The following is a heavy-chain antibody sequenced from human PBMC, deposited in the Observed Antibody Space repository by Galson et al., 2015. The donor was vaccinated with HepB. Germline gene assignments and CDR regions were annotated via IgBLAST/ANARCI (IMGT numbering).Heavy chain of an antibody. D-gene: IGHD3-16*01. V-gene: IGHV3-23*01. Sequence: SLRLSCAASGFTFSTHAINWVRQAPGKGLEWVSAISGSAGSTYYADSVKGRFTISRDNSNNTLYLQMNSLRAEDTAIYYCAKFTHPYYSRDHFDYWGQGTLVTVSS. CDR3: AKFTHPYYSRDHFDY. CDR1: GFTFSTHA. CDR2: ISGSAGST. J-gene: IGHJ4*02.